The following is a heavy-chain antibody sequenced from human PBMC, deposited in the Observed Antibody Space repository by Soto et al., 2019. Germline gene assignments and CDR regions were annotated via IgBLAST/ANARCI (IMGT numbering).Heavy chain of an antibody. D-gene: IGHD2-15*01. CDR1: GFTFSSYG. J-gene: IGHJ5*02. CDR2: IWYDRSNK. CDR3: ARNIVVVVAATLSHNWFDP. V-gene: IGHV3-33*01. Sequence: GGSLRLSCAASGFTFSSYGMYWVRHAPAKGLEWVAVIWYDRSNKYYADSVKGLFTISRDNSKNTLYLQMNSLRAEDTAVYYCARNIVVVVAATLSHNWFDPWGQGTLVTVSS.